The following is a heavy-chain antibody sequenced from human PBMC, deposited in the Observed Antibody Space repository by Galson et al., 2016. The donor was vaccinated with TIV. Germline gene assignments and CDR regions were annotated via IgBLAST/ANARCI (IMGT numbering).Heavy chain of an antibody. Sequence: SLRLSCAASGASAFTFNTYGVHWVRQAPGKGLEWVAVISYDGSNKYLGDSVKGRFTISGDNSENTVYLQMTSLTREDTAVYFCAKEETRGGRLYQYHGTDVWGQGTTVTVSS. V-gene: IGHV3-30*18. D-gene: IGHD1-26*01. CDR3: AKEETRGGRLYQYHGTDV. CDR1: GASAFTFNTYG. J-gene: IGHJ6*02. CDR2: ISYDGSNK.